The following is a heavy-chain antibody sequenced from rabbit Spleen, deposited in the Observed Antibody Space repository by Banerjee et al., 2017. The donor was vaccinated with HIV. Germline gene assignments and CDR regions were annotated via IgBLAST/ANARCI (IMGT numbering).Heavy chain of an antibody. CDR1: GFSFSNNYY. D-gene: IGHD1-1*01. V-gene: IGHV1S40*01. Sequence: QSLEESGGGLVQPEGSLTLTCTASGFSFSNNYYMCWVRQAPGKGLEWIACINIVTGKSVYASWAKGRFTLSRTSSTTVTLQMTSLTAADTATYFCARDLVAVIGWNFNLWGQGTLVTVS. J-gene: IGHJ4*01. CDR2: INIVTGKS. CDR3: ARDLVAVIGWNFNL.